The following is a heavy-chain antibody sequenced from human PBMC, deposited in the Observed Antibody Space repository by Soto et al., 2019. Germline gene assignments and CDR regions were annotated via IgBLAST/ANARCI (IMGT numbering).Heavy chain of an antibody. CDR1: GYTFTGYY. D-gene: IGHD1-26*01. V-gene: IGHV1-2*04. CDR2: INPNSGGT. Sequence: QVQLVQSGAEVKKPGASVKVSCKASGYTFTGYYMHWVRQAPGQGLEWMGWINPNSGGTNYAQKFQGWGTMTRDTSISTAYMELSRLRSDDTAVYYCARAWGATTPFSGMDVWGQGTTVTVSS. J-gene: IGHJ6*02. CDR3: ARAWGATTPFSGMDV.